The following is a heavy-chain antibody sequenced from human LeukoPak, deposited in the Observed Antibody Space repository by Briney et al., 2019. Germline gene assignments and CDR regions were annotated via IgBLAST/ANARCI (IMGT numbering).Heavy chain of an antibody. CDR1: SASFSGYY. D-gene: IGHD5-18*01. CDR2: INHSGST. J-gene: IGHJ4*02. CDR3: ARVPEGALGPGERRRGYSYGLFDY. V-gene: IGHV4-34*01. Sequence: SETLSLTCGVNSASFSGYYWTWIRQPPGKGLEWIGEINHSGSTNYNPSLKSRVTISIDTSKNQFSLKLSSVTAADTAVYYCARVPEGALGPGERRRGYSYGLFDYWGQGTLVTVSS.